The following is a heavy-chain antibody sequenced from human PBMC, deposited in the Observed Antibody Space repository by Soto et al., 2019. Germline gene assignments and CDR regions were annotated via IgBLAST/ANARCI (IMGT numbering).Heavy chain of an antibody. CDR2: IDSDGSGT. CDR1: EFTFSDFW. Sequence: EVQLVESGGGLVQPGGSLRLSCTASEFTFSDFWMHWVRQAPGKGLVWFSRIDSDGSGTTYADSVKGRFTISRDNAKNTVFLQMNSLRAEDTAVYYCAREYLYSSGGSCYSDGFDIWGQGTMVTVSS. J-gene: IGHJ3*02. D-gene: IGHD2-15*01. CDR3: AREYLYSSGGSCYSDGFDI. V-gene: IGHV3-74*01.